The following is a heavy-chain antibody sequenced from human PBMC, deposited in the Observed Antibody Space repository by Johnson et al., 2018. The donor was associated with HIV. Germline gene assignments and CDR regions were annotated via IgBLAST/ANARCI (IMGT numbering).Heavy chain of an antibody. CDR1: GLSFSDYY. D-gene: IGHD3-3*01. J-gene: IGHJ3*02. CDR3: ARERSTYDNFWSGPQGHDAFDI. CDR2: LSYNASDT. Sequence: VQLVESGGGLVQPGGSLRLSCLASGLSFSDYYMSWIRQAPGKGLEWVTVLSYNASDTYTADSVHGRITIPRDNSKLTLYLQMNSLRPEDTAVYYGARERSTYDNFWSGPQGHDAFDIWCQGTMVTISS. V-gene: IGHV3-30-3*01.